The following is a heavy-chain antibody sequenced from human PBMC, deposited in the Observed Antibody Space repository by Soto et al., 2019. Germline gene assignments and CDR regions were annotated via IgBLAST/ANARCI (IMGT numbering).Heavy chain of an antibody. D-gene: IGHD3-10*01. J-gene: IGHJ4*02. V-gene: IGHV1-18*01. Sequence: ASVTVSCKASGYMFISYGINWVRQAPGQGLEWMGWIRPYNGDTKYAQNLQGRVTMTTDTSTSTAYMEMRSLRSDDTAVYYCVRDLDGSGSYYTDYWGPGTLVTVSS. CDR1: GYMFISYG. CDR3: VRDLDGSGSYYTDY. CDR2: IRPYNGDT.